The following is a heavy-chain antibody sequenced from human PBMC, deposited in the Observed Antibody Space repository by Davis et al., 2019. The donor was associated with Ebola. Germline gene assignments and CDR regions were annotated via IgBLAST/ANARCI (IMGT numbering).Heavy chain of an antibody. J-gene: IGHJ3*01. CDR3: AKDTSNVWFDV. CDR2: LGLSADT. CDR1: GFTFSDAW. Sequence: GGSLRLSCAASGFTFSDAWMNWVRQAPGKGLEWVSTLGLSADTYYADSVKGRFTISRDNSKNTLHLQLNSLRVEDTAIYYCAKDTSNVWFDVWGQGTMVTVAS. V-gene: IGHV3-23*01. D-gene: IGHD6-19*01.